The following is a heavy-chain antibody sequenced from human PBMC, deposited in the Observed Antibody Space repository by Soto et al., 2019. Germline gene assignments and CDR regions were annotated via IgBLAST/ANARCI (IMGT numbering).Heavy chain of an antibody. Sequence: QVQLVQSGAEVRKPGSSVKVSGEASGGSFNNYVISWLRQAPGQGLEWMGGIIPNYEAANYAQKFRGRLTITADKATNTAYMELNSLRPEDTATYYCARYWNAGTLYGAFDIWGQGTTVIVS. V-gene: IGHV1-69*06. D-gene: IGHD4-17*01. CDR3: ARYWNAGTLYGAFDI. CDR2: IIPNYEAA. CDR1: GGSFNNYV. J-gene: IGHJ3*02.